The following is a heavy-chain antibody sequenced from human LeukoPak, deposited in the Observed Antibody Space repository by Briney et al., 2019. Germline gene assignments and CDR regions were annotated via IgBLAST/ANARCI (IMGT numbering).Heavy chain of an antibody. V-gene: IGHV1-46*03. D-gene: IGHD6-13*01. Sequence: ASVKLSCTASRYTFTSYYMHCVRQAPRQGLERVGIINPRSGSTKYAQKFQGRVTMTTDTSTSSVYMELSSLRSEDTAVYYCATGSSSSSASKDNGFYTWGQGTLVTVSS. CDR2: INPRSGST. CDR3: ATGSSSSSASKDNGFYT. J-gene: IGHJ5*02. CDR1: RYTFTSYY.